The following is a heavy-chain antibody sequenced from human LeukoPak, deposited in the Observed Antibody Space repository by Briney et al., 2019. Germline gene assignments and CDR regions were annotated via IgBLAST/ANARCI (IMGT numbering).Heavy chain of an antibody. CDR2: IYTSGST. CDR3: ARDIVVVVAAINWFDP. Sequence: SETLSLTCTVSGGSISCYYWSWIRQPAGKGLEWIGRIYTSGSTNYNPSLKSRVTMSVDTSKNQFSLKLSSVTAADTAVYYCARDIVVVVAAINWFDPWGQGTLVTVSS. V-gene: IGHV4-4*07. CDR1: GGSISCYY. D-gene: IGHD2-15*01. J-gene: IGHJ5*02.